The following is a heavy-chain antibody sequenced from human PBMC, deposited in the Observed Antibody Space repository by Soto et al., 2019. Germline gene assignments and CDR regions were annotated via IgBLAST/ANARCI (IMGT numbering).Heavy chain of an antibody. CDR3: AKDVDDSSGYYYVGLYYFDY. V-gene: IGHV3-30*18. CDR1: GFTFSSYF. CDR2: ISYDGSNK. D-gene: IGHD3-22*01. J-gene: IGHJ4*02. Sequence: GGSLRLSCAASGFTFSSYFMHWVRQAPGKGLEWVAVISYDGSNKYYADSVKGRFTISRDNSKNTLYLQMNSLRAEDTAVYYCAKDVDDSSGYYYVGLYYFDYWGQGTLVTVSS.